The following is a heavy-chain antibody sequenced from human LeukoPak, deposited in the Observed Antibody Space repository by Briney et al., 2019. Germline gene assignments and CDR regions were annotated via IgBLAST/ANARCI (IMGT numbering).Heavy chain of an antibody. CDR3: ARDVIAAASYYYYGMDV. CDR1: GFTLSDYY. Sequence: GRSLRLSCAASGFTLSDYYMSWIRQAPGKGLEWVSYISSSSYTNYAASVKGRFTISRDNAKNSLYLQMNSLRAEDTAVYYCARDVIAAASYYYYGMDVWGQGTTVTVSS. CDR2: ISSSSYT. D-gene: IGHD6-13*01. J-gene: IGHJ6*02. V-gene: IGHV3-11*05.